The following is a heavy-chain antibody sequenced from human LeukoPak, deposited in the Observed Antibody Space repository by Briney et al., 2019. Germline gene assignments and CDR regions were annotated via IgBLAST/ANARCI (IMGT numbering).Heavy chain of an antibody. CDR3: ARDKRYYGSGSLAFDI. D-gene: IGHD3-10*01. J-gene: IGHJ3*02. Sequence: ASVKASCKASGYTFTSYGISWVRQAPGQGLEWMGWISAYNGNTNYAQKLQGRVTMTTDTSTSTAYMELRSLRSDDTAVYYCARDKRYYGSGSLAFDIWGQGTMVTVSS. CDR2: ISAYNGNT. CDR1: GYTFTSYG. V-gene: IGHV1-18*01.